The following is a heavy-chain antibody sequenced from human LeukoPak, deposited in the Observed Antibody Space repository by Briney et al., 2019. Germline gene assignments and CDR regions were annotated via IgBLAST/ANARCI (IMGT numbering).Heavy chain of an antibody. CDR1: GFTFSTHT. CDR3: ARDTDGYSYGLNYFDY. J-gene: IGHJ4*02. Sequence: GGSLRLSCVASGFTFSTHTMNWVRQAPGKGLEWVSSISSASTYIYSADSVRGRFTISRDNARNSLYLQMNSLRAEDTAVYYCARDTDGYSYGLNYFDYWGQGTLVTVSS. D-gene: IGHD5-18*01. CDR2: ISSASTYI. V-gene: IGHV3-21*01.